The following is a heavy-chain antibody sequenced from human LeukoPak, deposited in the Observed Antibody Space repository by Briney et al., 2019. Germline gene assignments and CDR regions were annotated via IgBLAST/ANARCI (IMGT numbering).Heavy chain of an antibody. J-gene: IGHJ3*02. D-gene: IGHD1-1*01. CDR2: IRSKGNNYAT. CDR3: TRHGTISHVFDI. CDR1: GFVFSGSA. Sequence: PGGSLRLSCAASGFVFSGSAMHWVRQASGKGLEWVGRIRSKGNNYATAYAASVKGRFTISRDDSKDTAYLQMNSLKTEDTAVYYCTRHGTISHVFDIWGQGTMVTVSS. V-gene: IGHV3-73*01.